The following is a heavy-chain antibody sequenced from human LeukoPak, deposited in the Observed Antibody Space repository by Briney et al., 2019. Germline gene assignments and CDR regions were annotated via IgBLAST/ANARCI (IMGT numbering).Heavy chain of an antibody. CDR1: GGSFSGYY. CDR3: ARASGSYYYYYYMDV. D-gene: IGHD1-26*01. CDR2: INHSGST. Sequence: SETLSLTCAVYGGSFSGYYWSWIRQPPGKGLEWIGEINHSGSTNYNPSLKSRVTISVDTSKNQFSLKLSSVTAADTAVYYCARASGSYYYYYYMDVWGKGTTVSVSS. J-gene: IGHJ6*03. V-gene: IGHV4-34*01.